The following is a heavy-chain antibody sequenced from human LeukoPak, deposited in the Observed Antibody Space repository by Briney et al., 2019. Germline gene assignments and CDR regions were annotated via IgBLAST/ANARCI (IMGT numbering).Heavy chain of an antibody. D-gene: IGHD1-26*01. CDR3: ASVSVWELATHPGGSFDY. CDR2: IYHTGTT. Sequence: PSQTLSLTCTVSGGLISRIEYYWSWIRQSPVKGLEWLGHIYHTGTTLYSPHLNNRLTVSVDSSRNQFSLTLNSVTAADTAVYYCASVSVWELATHPGGSFDYWGRGILVTVSS. V-gene: IGHV4-30-4*01. J-gene: IGHJ4*02. CDR1: GGLISRIEYY.